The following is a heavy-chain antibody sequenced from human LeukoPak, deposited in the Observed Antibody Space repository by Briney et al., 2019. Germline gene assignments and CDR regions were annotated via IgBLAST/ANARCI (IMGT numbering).Heavy chain of an antibody. CDR1: GGSFSGYY. Sequence: SETLSLTCAVYGGSFSGYYWSWIRQPPGKGLEWIGEINHSGSTNYNPSLKSRVTISVDTSKNQFSLKLSSVTAADTAVYYCAFQVRFLWYGMDVWGQGTTVTVSS. CDR3: AFQVRFLWYGMDV. D-gene: IGHD3-3*01. J-gene: IGHJ6*02. CDR2: INHSGST. V-gene: IGHV4-34*01.